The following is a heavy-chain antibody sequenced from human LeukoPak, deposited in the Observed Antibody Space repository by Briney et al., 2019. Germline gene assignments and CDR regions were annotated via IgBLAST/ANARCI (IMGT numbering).Heavy chain of an antibody. CDR2: IHYSGST. Sequence: SETLSLTCTVSGGSISSYYWSWIRQPPGKGLEWIGYIHYSGSTNYNPSLKSRVTISVDTSKNQFSLKLSSVTAADTAVYYCARAASGYTFTNAFDIWGQGTMVTVSS. V-gene: IGHV4-59*01. CDR3: ARAASGYTFTNAFDI. CDR1: GGSISSYY. J-gene: IGHJ3*02. D-gene: IGHD3-22*01.